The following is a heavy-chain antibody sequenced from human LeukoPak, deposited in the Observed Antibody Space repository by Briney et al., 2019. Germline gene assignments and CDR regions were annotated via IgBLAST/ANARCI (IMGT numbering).Heavy chain of an antibody. D-gene: IGHD2-2*01. J-gene: IGHJ4*02. CDR2: IIPIFGTA. Sequence: EASVKVSCKASAGTFSSYAISWVRQAPGQGLEWMGGIIPIFGTANYAQKFQGRVTITTDESTSTAYMEMSSLRSEDTAVYYCALSSPYCSSTSCSHDYWGQGTLVTVSS. CDR3: ALSSPYCSSTSCSHDY. V-gene: IGHV1-69*05. CDR1: AGTFSSYA.